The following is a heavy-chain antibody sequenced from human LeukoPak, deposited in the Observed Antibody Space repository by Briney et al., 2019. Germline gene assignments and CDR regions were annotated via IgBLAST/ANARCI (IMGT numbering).Heavy chain of an antibody. CDR2: ISAYNGNT. D-gene: IGHD6-19*01. J-gene: IGHJ4*02. CDR1: GYTFTSNV. CDR3: ARDRIAVAGPRYFDY. V-gene: IGHV1-18*01. Sequence: ASVKVSCKASGYTFTSNVISWVRQAPGQGLEWMGWISAYNGNTNYAQKLQGRVTMTTDTSTSTAYMELRSLRSDDTAVYYCARDRIAVAGPRYFDYWGQGTLVTVSS.